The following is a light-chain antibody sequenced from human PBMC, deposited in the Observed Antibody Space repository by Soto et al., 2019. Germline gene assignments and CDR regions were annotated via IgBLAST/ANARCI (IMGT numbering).Light chain of an antibody. CDR2: DVS. V-gene: IGLV2-14*03. Sequence: SALTQPASVSGSPGQSITISCPGTSSDVGAYNYVSWYQQYPGKAPKLMINDVSNRPSGVSNRFSGSKSGNTASLTISGLQAEDEADYYCSSYASSSTFYVFGTGTKVTVL. CDR3: SSYASSSTFYV. J-gene: IGLJ1*01. CDR1: SSDVGAYNY.